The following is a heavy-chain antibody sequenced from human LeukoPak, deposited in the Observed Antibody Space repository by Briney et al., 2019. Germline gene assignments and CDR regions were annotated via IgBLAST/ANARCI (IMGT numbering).Heavy chain of an antibody. D-gene: IGHD5-18*01. V-gene: IGHV3-23*01. Sequence: GGSLRLSCAASGFTFSNYAMSWVRQAPGKGLEWVSSINYSGGGTYYADSVKGRFTISRDNSKNTLYLQMNSLRAEDTAIYYCAKASRGYGPFDYWGQRTLVTVSS. J-gene: IGHJ4*02. CDR3: AKASRGYGPFDY. CDR2: INYSGGGT. CDR1: GFTFSNYA.